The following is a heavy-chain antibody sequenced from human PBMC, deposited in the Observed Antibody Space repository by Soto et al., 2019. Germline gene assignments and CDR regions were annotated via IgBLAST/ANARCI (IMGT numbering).Heavy chain of an antibody. Sequence: PGGSLRLSCAASGFTFSSYAMSWVRQAPGKGLEWVSGISWNSGSIGYADSVKGRFTISRDNAKNSLYLQMNSLRAEDTALYYCAKDINHSGSPRAFDIWGQGTMVTVSS. V-gene: IGHV3-9*01. J-gene: IGHJ3*02. CDR2: ISWNSGSI. D-gene: IGHD1-26*01. CDR1: GFTFSSYA. CDR3: AKDINHSGSPRAFDI.